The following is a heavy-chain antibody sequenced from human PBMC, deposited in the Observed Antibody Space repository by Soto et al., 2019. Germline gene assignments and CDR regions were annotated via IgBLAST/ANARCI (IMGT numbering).Heavy chain of an antibody. CDR3: ASVQYRGYEFRPTGDI. CDR1: GYTFDNYA. Sequence: QVQLVQSGAQVKKPGASVKVSCKASGYTFDNYALHWVRQAPGRRLEWMGWIHAGNGYTKYSQSFQGRVPRTKATSASTVHVDLSSLRSEDTALYYGASVQYRGYEFRPTGDISGQGTMVTVSS. V-gene: IGHV1-3*01. D-gene: IGHD5-12*01. J-gene: IGHJ3*02. CDR2: IHAGNGYT.